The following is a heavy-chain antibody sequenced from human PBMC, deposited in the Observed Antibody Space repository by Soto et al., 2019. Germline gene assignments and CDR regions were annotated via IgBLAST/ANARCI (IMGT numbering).Heavy chain of an antibody. CDR3: ARPCSGRENWFDP. CDR1: GFTFNSYS. Sequence: EVQLVESGGGLVQPGGSLRLSCAASGFTFNSYSMNWVRQAPGKGLEWVSYISSSSTTKYYTDSVKGRFTISRDNAKNSMYLQMNSLRDDDPAVYYWARPCSGRENWFDPWGQGTLVTVSS. CDR2: ISSSSTTK. J-gene: IGHJ5*02. V-gene: IGHV3-48*02. D-gene: IGHD6-19*01.